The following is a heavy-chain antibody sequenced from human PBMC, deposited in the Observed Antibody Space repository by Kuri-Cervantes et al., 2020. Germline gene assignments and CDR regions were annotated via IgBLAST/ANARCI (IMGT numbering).Heavy chain of an antibody. CDR2: ISWNSGSI. Sequence: GGSLRLSCAASGFTFDDYAMHWVRQAPGKGLEWVSGISWNSGSIGYADSVKGRFTISRDNSKNTLYLQMNSLRAEDTAVYYCARDRGTTDYYYMDVWGKGTTVTVSS. CDR1: GFTFDDYA. D-gene: IGHD1-7*01. CDR3: ARDRGTTDYYYMDV. J-gene: IGHJ6*03. V-gene: IGHV3-9*01.